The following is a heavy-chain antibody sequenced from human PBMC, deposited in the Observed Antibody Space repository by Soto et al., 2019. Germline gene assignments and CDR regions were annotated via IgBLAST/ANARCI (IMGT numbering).Heavy chain of an antibody. V-gene: IGHV1-69*12. D-gene: IGHD3-22*01. CDR1: GGTFSSYA. CDR2: IIPIFGTA. CDR3: ATEGDGSGSYYYGMDV. Sequence: QVQLVQSGAEVKKPGSSVKVFCKASGGTFSSYAITWVRQAPGQGLEWMGGIIPIFGTANYAQKFQGRVTITADESTSTAYMELSRLRSEDTAVYYCATEGDGSGSYYYGMDVWGQGTTVTVSS. J-gene: IGHJ6*02.